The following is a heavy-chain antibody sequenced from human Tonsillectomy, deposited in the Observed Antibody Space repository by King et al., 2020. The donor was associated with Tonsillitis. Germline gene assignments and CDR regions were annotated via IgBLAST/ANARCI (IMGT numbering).Heavy chain of an antibody. CDR1: GLTFKKYG. Sequence: VQLVESGGGVVQPGKSLRLSCAASGLTFKKYGMHWVRQAPGKGLEWVAAIGNDGGNKYYEDSVKGRFTISRDNRKNTLFLQMDSLRVEDRALYFCAKGSCEYNWNIHWHYWDQGTRAIVS. CDR2: IGNDGGNK. V-gene: IGHV3-30*18. CDR3: AKGSCEYNWNIHWHY. D-gene: IGHD1/OR15-1a*01. J-gene: IGHJ4*02.